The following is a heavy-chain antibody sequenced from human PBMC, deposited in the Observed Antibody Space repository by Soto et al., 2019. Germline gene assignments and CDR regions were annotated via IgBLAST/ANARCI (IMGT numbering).Heavy chain of an antibody. V-gene: IGHV4-39*01. CDR3: ARRGAAAGDYYYYYGMDV. J-gene: IGHJ6*02. CDR1: GGSISSSSYY. CDR2: IYYSGST. Sequence: SETLSLTCTVSGGSISSSSYYWGWIRQPPGKGLEWIGSIYYSGSTYYNPSLKSRITISVDTSKNQFSLKLSSVTAADTAVYYCARRGAAAGDYYYYYGMDVWGQGTTVTVSS. D-gene: IGHD6-13*01.